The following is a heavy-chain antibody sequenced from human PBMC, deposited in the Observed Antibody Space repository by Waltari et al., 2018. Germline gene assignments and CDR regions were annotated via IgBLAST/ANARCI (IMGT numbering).Heavy chain of an antibody. CDR2: ISGSGGST. Sequence: EVQLLESGGGLVQPGGSLRLSCAASGFTFTNYAMSWVRQAPGKGRGWVSSISGSGGSTYYADAVQGRFTISRDKSRNALYLQMNSLRADDTAVYFCAKEHPGPPPDYWGQGTLVTVSS. CDR3: AKEHPGPPPDY. J-gene: IGHJ4*02. D-gene: IGHD1-1*01. CDR1: GFTFTNYA. V-gene: IGHV3-23*01.